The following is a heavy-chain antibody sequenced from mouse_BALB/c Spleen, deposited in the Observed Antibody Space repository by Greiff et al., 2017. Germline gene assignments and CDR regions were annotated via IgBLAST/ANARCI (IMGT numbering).Heavy chain of an antibody. V-gene: IGHV2-5-1*01. CDR3: AKQLGRYAMDY. J-gene: IGHJ4*01. CDR2: IWRGGST. D-gene: IGHD4-1*02. Sequence: VQLQESGPSLVQPSQSLSITCTVSGFSLPSYGVHWVRQSPGKGLEWLGVIWRGGSTDYNAAFMSRLSITKDNSKSQVFFKMNSLQADDTALYYCAKQLGRYAMDYWGQGTSVTVSS. CDR1: GFSLPSYG.